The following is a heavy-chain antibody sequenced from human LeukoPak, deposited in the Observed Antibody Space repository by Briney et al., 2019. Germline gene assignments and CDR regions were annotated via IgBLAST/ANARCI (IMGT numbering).Heavy chain of an antibody. J-gene: IGHJ4*02. V-gene: IGHV4-31*03. CDR3: ARFIGIAVAGTIDY. Sequence: SQTLSLTCTVSGGSISSGGYYWSWIRQHPGKGLEWIGYIYYSGSTYCNPSLKSRVTISVDTSKNQFSLKLSSVTAADTAVYYCARFIGIAVAGTIDYWGQGTLVTVSS. CDR1: GGSISSGGYY. CDR2: IYYSGST. D-gene: IGHD6-19*01.